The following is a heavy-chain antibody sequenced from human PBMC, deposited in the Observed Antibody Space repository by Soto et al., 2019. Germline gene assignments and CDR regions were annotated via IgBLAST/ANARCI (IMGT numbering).Heavy chain of an antibody. Sequence: GGSLKRSCVDFGFTCSIYWMSWVRQAPGQGLDWVATIKQDESEKYYVDSVKGRFTVSRDNAKNSLYLQMNSLRVEDTAVYYCARGYYFDGRFDYWGQGSPVTVSS. V-gene: IGHV3-7*03. CDR2: IKQDESEK. CDR1: GFTCSIYW. D-gene: IGHD3-22*01. J-gene: IGHJ4*02. CDR3: ARGYYFDGRFDY.